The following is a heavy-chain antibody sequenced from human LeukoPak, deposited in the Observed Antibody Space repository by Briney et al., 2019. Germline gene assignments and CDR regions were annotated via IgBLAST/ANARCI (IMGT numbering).Heavy chain of an antibody. D-gene: IGHD6-19*01. J-gene: IGHJ4*02. CDR3: ARDMGIGVAGPGCDY. V-gene: IGHV3-43D*04. CDR1: GFTFDDYA. Sequence: PGGSLRLSCAASGFTFDDYAMHWVRQAPGKGLEWVSLISWDGGSTYYADSVKGRFTISRDNSKNSLYLQMNSLRAEGNALYYCARDMGIGVAGPGCDYWGEGTLVTVPS. CDR2: ISWDGGST.